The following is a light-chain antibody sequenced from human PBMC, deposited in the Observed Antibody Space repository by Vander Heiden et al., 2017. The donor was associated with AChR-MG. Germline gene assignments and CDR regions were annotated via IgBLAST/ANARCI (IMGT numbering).Light chain of an antibody. V-gene: IGKV1D-8*03. J-gene: IGKJ2*01. CDR1: HDISTH. Sequence: VIWLTQSPSLLSASTGDRVSISCRMSHDISTHLAWYQQKPGKAPELLIYGASTLQSGVPSRFSGGGAGTDFTLTISYLQSEDFATYYCQQYDNFPYTFGQGTKLEIK. CDR2: GAS. CDR3: QQYDNFPYT.